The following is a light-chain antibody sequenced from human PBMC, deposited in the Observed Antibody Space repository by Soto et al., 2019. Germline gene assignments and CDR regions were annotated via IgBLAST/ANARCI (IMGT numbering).Light chain of an antibody. V-gene: IGKV3-15*01. J-gene: IGKJ2*01. CDR2: GAS. CDR3: QQYGDWPPET. CDR1: QSVSRN. Sequence: EVVLTQSPATLSVSPGDRATLSCRASQSVSRNLAGYQQKPGQAPRLLIYGASTRATGVPARFSGSGSATEFTLSISSLQAEDFAVYYCQQYGDWPPETFGQGTKLEI.